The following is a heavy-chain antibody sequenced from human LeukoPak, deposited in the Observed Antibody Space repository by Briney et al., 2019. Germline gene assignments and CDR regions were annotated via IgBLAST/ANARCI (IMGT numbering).Heavy chain of an antibody. Sequence: GGSLRLSCAASGFTFSSYSMSWVREAPGKGLDWVSYIRSDGTTMHYADSVTGRFTISRDNAKSTLYLEMNSLRDEGTAGYYCARDYDSFDYWGQGILVTVSS. CDR2: IRSDGTTM. CDR3: ARDYDSFDY. J-gene: IGHJ4*02. D-gene: IGHD3-9*01. CDR1: GFTFSSYS. V-gene: IGHV3-48*02.